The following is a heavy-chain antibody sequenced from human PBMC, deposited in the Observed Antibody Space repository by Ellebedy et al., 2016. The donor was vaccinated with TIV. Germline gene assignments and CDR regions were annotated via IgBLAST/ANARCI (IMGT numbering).Heavy chain of an antibody. Sequence: GESLKISXAASGFTFSSYAMSWVRQAPGKGLEWVSAISGSGGSTYYADSVKGRFTISRDNSKNTLYLQMNSLRAEDTAVYYCAKFYEVHYYGSGSYYNPFDYWGQGTLVTVSS. D-gene: IGHD3-10*01. CDR2: ISGSGGST. J-gene: IGHJ4*02. CDR1: GFTFSSYA. CDR3: AKFYEVHYYGSGSYYNPFDY. V-gene: IGHV3-23*01.